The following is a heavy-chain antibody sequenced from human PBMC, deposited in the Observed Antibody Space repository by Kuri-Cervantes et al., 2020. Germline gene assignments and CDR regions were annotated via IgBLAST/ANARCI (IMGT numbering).Heavy chain of an antibody. J-gene: IGHJ3*02. CDR2: ISAYNGNT. CDR3: ARGSWATKWFPYPYYPDAFDI. D-gene: IGHD1-26*01. CDR1: GYTFTSYY. V-gene: IGHV1-18*04. Sequence: ASVKVSCKASGYTFTSYYMHWVRQAPGQGLEWMGWISAYNGNTNYAQKLQGRVTTTTDTSTSTAYMELRSLRSDDTAVYYCARGSWATKWFPYPYYPDAFDIWGQGTMVTVSS.